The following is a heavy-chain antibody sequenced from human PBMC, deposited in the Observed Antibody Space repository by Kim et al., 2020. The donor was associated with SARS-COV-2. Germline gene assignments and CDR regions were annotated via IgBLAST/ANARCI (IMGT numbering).Heavy chain of an antibody. J-gene: IGHJ4*02. D-gene: IGHD4-17*01. V-gene: IGHV3-33*01. CDR2: ICYDGREK. CDR3: AREGTGEDTGTMALGF. Sequence: GGSLRLSCAASGFTFSSYYLHWVRQAPGKGLEWVAYICYDGREKAYADSVKGRFTISRDDSKNTLFLQMNSLRAEDTAVYYCAREGTGEDTGTMALGFWGQGTLVTVSS. CDR1: GFTFSSYY.